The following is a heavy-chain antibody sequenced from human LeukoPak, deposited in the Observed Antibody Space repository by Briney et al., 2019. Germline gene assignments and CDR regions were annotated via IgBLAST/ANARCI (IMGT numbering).Heavy chain of an antibody. Sequence: ASVKVSCKASGYTFTSYDINWVRQATGQGLEWMGRMNPNSGNTGYAQKFQGRVTITRNTSISTAYMELSSLRSEDTAVYYCARDRNMATRLWTPTDYWGQGTLVTVSS. CDR3: ARDRNMATRLWTPTDY. CDR1: GYTFTSYD. D-gene: IGHD6-6*01. J-gene: IGHJ4*02. V-gene: IGHV1-8*03. CDR2: MNPNSGNT.